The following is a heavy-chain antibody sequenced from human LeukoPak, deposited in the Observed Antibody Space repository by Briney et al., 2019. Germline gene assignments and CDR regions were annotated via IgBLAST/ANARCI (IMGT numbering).Heavy chain of an antibody. CDR3: ARDRYYYDSSARYFDY. CDR2: IYHSGST. V-gene: IGHV4-38-2*02. D-gene: IGHD3-22*01. CDR1: GYSISSGYY. J-gene: IGHJ4*02. Sequence: SETLSLTCTVSGYSISSGYYWGWIRQPPGKGLEWIGSIYHSGSTNYHPSLKSRVTMSVDTSKNQFSLKLSSVTAADTAVYYCARDRYYYDSSARYFDYWGQGTLVTVSS.